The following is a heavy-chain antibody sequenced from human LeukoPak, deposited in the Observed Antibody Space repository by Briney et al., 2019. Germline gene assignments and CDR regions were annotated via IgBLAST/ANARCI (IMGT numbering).Heavy chain of an antibody. CDR2: IDIPGNT. CDR3: VAAMAIRSTDFDY. D-gene: IGHD5-18*01. CDR1: GFTLSSYD. V-gene: IGHV3-13*01. J-gene: IGHJ4*02. Sequence: PGGSLRLSCAASGFTLSSYDMHWVRQATGKGLEWVSGIDIPGNTYYPDSVKGRFTMSRESAKNSLYLQMNSLRAGDTAVYYCVAAMAIRSTDFDYWGQGTLVTVSS.